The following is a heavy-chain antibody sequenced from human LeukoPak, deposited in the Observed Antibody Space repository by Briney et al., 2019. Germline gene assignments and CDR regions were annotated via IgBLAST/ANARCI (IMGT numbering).Heavy chain of an antibody. CDR2: IIPIFGTA. CDR3: ARDSPYYDFWSGYYY. CDR1: GGTFSSYA. V-gene: IGHV1-69*05. J-gene: IGHJ4*02. Sequence: ASVKVSCKASGGTFSSYAISWVRQAPGQGLEWMGGIIPIFGTANYAQKFQGRVTITTDESTSTAYMELSSPRSEDTAVYYCARDSPYYDFWSGYYYWGQGTLVTVSS. D-gene: IGHD3-3*01.